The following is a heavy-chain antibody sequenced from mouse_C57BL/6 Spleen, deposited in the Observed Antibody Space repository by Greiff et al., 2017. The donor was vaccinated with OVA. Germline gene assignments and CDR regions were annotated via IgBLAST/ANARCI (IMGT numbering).Heavy chain of an antibody. Sequence: EVQLVESGGGLVKPGGSLKLSCAASGFTFSDYGMHWVRQAPEKGLEWVAYISSGSSTIYYADTVKGRFTISRDNAKNTLFLLMTSLRSEDTAMYYCARGSGYLTWFAYWGQGTLVTVSA. CDR3: ARGSGYLTWFAY. D-gene: IGHD1-3*01. V-gene: IGHV5-17*01. CDR2: ISSGSSTI. CDR1: GFTFSDYG. J-gene: IGHJ3*01.